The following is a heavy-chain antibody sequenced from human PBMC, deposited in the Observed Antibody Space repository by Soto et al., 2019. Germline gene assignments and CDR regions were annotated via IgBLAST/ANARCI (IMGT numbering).Heavy chain of an antibody. V-gene: IGHV3-48*02. D-gene: IGHD2-21*02. CDR1: GFTFSSYS. CDR3: ARDPPYCGGDCHRFDY. J-gene: IGHJ4*02. Sequence: GGSLRLSCAASGFTFSSYSMNWVRQAPGKGLEWVSYISSRSSTIYYADSVRGRFTISRDNAKNSLYLQMNSLRDEETAVYYCARDPPYCGGDCHRFDYWGQGTLVTVSS. CDR2: ISSRSSTI.